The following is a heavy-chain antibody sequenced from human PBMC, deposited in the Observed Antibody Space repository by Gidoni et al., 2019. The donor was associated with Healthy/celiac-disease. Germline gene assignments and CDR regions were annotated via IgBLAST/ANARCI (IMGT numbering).Heavy chain of an antibody. J-gene: IGHJ4*02. CDR1: GFTFSSYG. CDR3: ARRDSGWSLDH. Sequence: QVQLVESGGGVVQPGRSLRLSCAASGFTFSSYGMHWVRQAPGKGLEWVAVIWYDGSNKYYADSVKGRFTISRDNSKNTLYLQMNSLRAEDTAVYYCARRDSGWSLDHWGQGTLVTVSS. CDR2: IWYDGSNK. D-gene: IGHD6-19*01. V-gene: IGHV3-33*01.